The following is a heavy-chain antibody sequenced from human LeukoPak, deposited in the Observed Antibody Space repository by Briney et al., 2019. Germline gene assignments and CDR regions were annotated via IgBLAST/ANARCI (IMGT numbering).Heavy chain of an antibody. CDR2: IYYSGST. Sequence: PSETLSLTCTVSGGSISSSSYYWGWIRQPPGKGLEWIGSIYYSGSTYYNPSLKSRVTISVDTSKNQFSLKLSSVTAADTAVYYCARQGIVLLWFGESHTDYWGQGTLVTVSS. V-gene: IGHV4-39*01. D-gene: IGHD3-10*01. CDR1: GGSISSSSYY. CDR3: ARQGIVLLWFGESHTDY. J-gene: IGHJ4*02.